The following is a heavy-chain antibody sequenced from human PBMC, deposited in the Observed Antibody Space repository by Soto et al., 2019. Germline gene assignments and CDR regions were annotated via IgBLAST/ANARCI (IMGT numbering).Heavy chain of an antibody. V-gene: IGHV4-39*01. J-gene: IGHJ3*02. D-gene: IGHD3-3*01. CDR3: RLGSHFSPLYFHFWSGYNSDAFDI. Sequence: QLQLQESGPGLVKPSETLSLTSTVSGGSISSSSYYWGWIRQPPGKGREWIGSIYYSGSTYYNPSLKSRVAISVDTSKNQLSLKLSSVTAADMAVYYCRLGSHFSPLYFHFWSGYNSDAFDIWGQGSMVTVSS. CDR2: IYYSGST. CDR1: GGSISSSSYY.